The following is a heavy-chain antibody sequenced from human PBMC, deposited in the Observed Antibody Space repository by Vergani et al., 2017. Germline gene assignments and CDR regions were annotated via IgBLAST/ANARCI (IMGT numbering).Heavy chain of an antibody. J-gene: IGHJ6*03. Sequence: QVQLVQSGAEVKKPGSLVKVSCKASGGPFSSYAISWVRQAPGQGLEWMGGIIPIFGTANYAQKFQGRVTITADESTSTAYMELSSLRSEDTAVYYCAREGPAKGITGTTGTGGYYYYYMDVWGKGTTVTVSS. CDR3: AREGPAKGITGTTGTGGYYYYYMDV. CDR1: GGPFSSYA. V-gene: IGHV1-69*01. D-gene: IGHD1-7*01. CDR2: IIPIFGTA.